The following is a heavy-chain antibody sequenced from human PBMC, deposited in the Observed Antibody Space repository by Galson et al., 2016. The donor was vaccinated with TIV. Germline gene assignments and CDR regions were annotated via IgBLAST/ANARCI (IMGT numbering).Heavy chain of an antibody. CDR1: GFTFSAYF. J-gene: IGHJ4*02. V-gene: IGHV3-30*04. D-gene: IGHD4-17*01. CDR2: VSYDGTKK. Sequence: SLRLSCAGSGFTFSAYFMHWVRQAPGKGLEWLGVVSYDGTKKNYADSVKGRFSISRDNSKKTISLQMNSLRPEDTALYFCARGDYGDYEVGSMDYWGQGSLVTVSS. CDR3: ARGDYGDYEVGSMDY.